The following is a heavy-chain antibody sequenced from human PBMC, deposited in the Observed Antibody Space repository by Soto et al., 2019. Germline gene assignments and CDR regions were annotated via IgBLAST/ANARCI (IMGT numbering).Heavy chain of an antibody. J-gene: IGHJ5*02. V-gene: IGHV4-4*02. CDR1: GDSINNTYW. Sequence: SETLSLTCFVSGDSINNTYWWSWVRQAPEKGLEWIGEIYHTGGRSYMPSLRGRITLSVDTSKNQFSLKLTSVTAADTAVYYCAREGSHSAYNFAIGIQLWSFDRWGQGLPVTVSS. CDR2: IYHTGGR. D-gene: IGHD1-1*01. CDR3: AREGSHSAYNFAIGIQLWSFDR.